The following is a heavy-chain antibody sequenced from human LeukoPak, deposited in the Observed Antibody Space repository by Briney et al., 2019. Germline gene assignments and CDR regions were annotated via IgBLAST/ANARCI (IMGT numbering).Heavy chain of an antibody. Sequence: GGSLRLSCAASGFDFGGACGMGWVRQAPEKGLEWVSTISGGGETTHYADSVKGRLTISRDNARNTLYLQIDRLRPEDTAIYYCVREAGCGWPLDYWGRGTLVTVSP. CDR2: ISGGGETT. J-gene: IGHJ4*02. D-gene: IGHD6-19*01. V-gene: IGHV3-23*01. CDR3: VREAGCGWPLDY. CDR1: GFDFGGACG.